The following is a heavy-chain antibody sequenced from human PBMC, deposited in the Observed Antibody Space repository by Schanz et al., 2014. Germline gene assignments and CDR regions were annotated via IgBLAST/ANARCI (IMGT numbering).Heavy chain of an antibody. CDR1: GFIFDDYA. CDR2: ISWNSGNI. Sequence: VQLVESGGGVVQPGRSLRLSCAASGFIFDDYAMHWVRQVPGKGLEWVSGISWNSGNIGYADSVKGRFTISRDNSKNTVYLQMDSLRPEDTAVYYCAKQFLSYYFYGMDVWGQGTTVSVSS. CDR3: AKQFLSYYFYGMDV. V-gene: IGHV3-9*01. J-gene: IGHJ6*02.